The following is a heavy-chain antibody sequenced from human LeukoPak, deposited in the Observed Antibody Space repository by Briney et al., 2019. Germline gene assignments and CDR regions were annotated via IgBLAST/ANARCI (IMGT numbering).Heavy chain of an antibody. CDR1: GFTFSSYG. CDR2: IWYDGSNK. CDR3: AKDVVPRVDLYYFDY. D-gene: IGHD5-12*01. J-gene: IGHJ4*02. V-gene: IGHV3-33*03. Sequence: GGSLRLSCAASGFTFSSYGMHWVRQAPGKGLEWVAVIWYDGSNKYYTDSGKGRFTISRDNSKNTLYLQMNSLRAEDTAVYYCAKDVVPRVDLYYFDYWGQGTLVTVSS.